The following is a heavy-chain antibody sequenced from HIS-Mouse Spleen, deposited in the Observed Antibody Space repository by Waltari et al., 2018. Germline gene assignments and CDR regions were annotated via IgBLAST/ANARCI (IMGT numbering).Heavy chain of an antibody. Sequence: QVQLVDSGGGVVQPGRFLRRSRRPAGFTVSSYGRHWVRQAPGKGLEWVAIISYYGSNKYYADSVTGRFTIARDNSKNTLYLQMNSLRAEDTAVYYCAKDKHHAFDYWGQGTLVTVSS. V-gene: IGHV3-30*18. CDR1: GFTVSSYG. J-gene: IGHJ4*02. CDR2: ISYYGSNK. CDR3: AKDKHHAFDY.